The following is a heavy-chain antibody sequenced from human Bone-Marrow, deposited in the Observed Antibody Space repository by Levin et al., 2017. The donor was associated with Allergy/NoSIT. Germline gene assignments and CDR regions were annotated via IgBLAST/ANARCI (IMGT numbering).Heavy chain of an antibody. D-gene: IGHD3-3*01. CDR1: GGSIPTSDNY. CDR2: IDDVGTS. CDR3: ARAGGAPSDSWSGYSPFDS. V-gene: IGHV4-39*07. Sequence: SQTLSLTCAVSGGSIPTSDNYWGWIRQAPGKGLEWVGSIDDVGTSYYSPPLKSRVTMSIDTSNNQFSLRLTSVTAADTAVYYCARAGGAPSDSWSGYSPFDSWGQGTLVTVSS. J-gene: IGHJ4*02.